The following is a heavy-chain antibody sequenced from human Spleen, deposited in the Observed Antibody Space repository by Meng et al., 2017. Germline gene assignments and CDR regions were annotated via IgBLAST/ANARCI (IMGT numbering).Heavy chain of an antibody. CDR2: ISWDGGST. CDR3: ARANTELSSDAFDM. D-gene: IGHD1-7*01. CDR1: GFTFDDYT. Sequence: GESLKISCAASGFTFDDYTMHWVRQAPGKGLEWVSLISWDGGSTYYADSVKGRFTISRDNSKNSLYLQMNSLRTEDTAVYYCARANTELSSDAFDMWGQGTMVTVSS. V-gene: IGHV3-43*01. J-gene: IGHJ3*02.